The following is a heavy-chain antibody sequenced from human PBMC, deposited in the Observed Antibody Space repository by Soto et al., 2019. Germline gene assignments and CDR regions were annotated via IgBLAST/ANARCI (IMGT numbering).Heavy chain of an antibody. CDR1: GFTFGDYA. Sequence: GGSLRLSCAASGFTFGDYAMQWVRQAPGKGLEWVSAISWNSGSIDYADSVKGRSTISRDNAKNSLYLQMNSLRAEDTALYYCAKSHTTSGWYVTTDYWGQGTRGAVAS. J-gene: IGHJ4*02. CDR3: AKSHTTSGWYVTTDY. D-gene: IGHD6-19*01. CDR2: ISWNSGSI. V-gene: IGHV3-9*01.